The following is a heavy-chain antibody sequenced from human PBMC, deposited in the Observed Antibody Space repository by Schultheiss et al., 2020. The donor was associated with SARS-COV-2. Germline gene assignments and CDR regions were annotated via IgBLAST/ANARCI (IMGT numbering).Heavy chain of an antibody. Sequence: GESLKISCSASGFTFSIYPMHWVRQAPGNGLEYVSAISSNGGDTYYGDSVKGRFTISRDNSKNTLYLQMSSLRAEDTAVYYCAKDSESSWYGDFDYWGQGTLVTVSS. V-gene: IGHV3-64D*06. D-gene: IGHD6-13*01. CDR2: ISSNGGDT. J-gene: IGHJ4*02. CDR1: GFTFSIYP. CDR3: AKDSESSWYGDFDY.